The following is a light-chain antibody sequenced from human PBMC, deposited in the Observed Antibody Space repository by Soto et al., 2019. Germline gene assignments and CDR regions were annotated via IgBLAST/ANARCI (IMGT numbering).Light chain of an antibody. CDR1: QSISIW. CDR3: QHWNDYSWT. Sequence: DIHMTQSPSTLSASVVDRVTITCRASQSISIWLAWYQQKPGKAPNLLIYKTSSLETGVPSRFSGSGSGTEFTLTISRLQPDDFATYYCQHWNDYSWTFGQWTKVEVK. J-gene: IGKJ1*01. V-gene: IGKV1-5*03. CDR2: KTS.